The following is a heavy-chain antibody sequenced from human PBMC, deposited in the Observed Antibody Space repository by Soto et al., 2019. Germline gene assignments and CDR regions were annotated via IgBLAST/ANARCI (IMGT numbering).Heavy chain of an antibody. CDR1: GGSISSYY. CDR3: ARGATFGGVIVFDY. J-gene: IGHJ4*02. CDR2: IYYSGSI. V-gene: IGHV4-59*01. Sequence: QVQLQESGPGLVKPSETLSLTCTVSGGSISSYYWSWIRQPPGKGLEGIGYIYYSGSINYNPSLKSRVTISVDTSKKQFSRRLSSVTAADTAVYYCARGATFGGVIVFDYWGQGTLVSVSS. D-gene: IGHD3-16*02.